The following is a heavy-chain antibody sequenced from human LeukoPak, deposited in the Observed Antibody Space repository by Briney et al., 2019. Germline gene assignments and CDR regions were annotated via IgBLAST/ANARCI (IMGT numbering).Heavy chain of an antibody. CDR2: MNPNSGNT. CDR1: GYTFTSYD. Sequence: ASVKVSCKASGYTFTSYDINWVRQATGQGLEWMGWMNPNSGNTGYAQKFQGRVTMTRNTSISTAYMELSSLRSEDTAVYYCARCPGQYQLLYRRYYYCGMDVWGQGTTVTVSS. J-gene: IGHJ6*02. CDR3: ARCPGQYQLLYRRYYYCGMDV. V-gene: IGHV1-8*01. D-gene: IGHD2-2*02.